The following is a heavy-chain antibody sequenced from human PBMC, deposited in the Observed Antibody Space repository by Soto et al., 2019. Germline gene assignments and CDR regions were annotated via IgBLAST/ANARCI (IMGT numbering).Heavy chain of an antibody. J-gene: IGHJ4*02. Sequence: GGSLRLSCATSGFPFSDYYMSWIRQAPGKGLEWLSHISPKSTYRNYADSVKGRFTISRDNTKSSLFLQMNSLGVEDTAVYYCTRGGGGGLFEHWGQGVLVTVSS. CDR1: GFPFSDYY. CDR3: TRGGGGGLFEH. CDR2: ISPKSTYR. V-gene: IGHV3-11*06. D-gene: IGHD2-21*01.